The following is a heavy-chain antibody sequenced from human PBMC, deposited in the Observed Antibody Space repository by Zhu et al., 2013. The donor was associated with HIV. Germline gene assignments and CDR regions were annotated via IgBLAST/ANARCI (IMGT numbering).Heavy chain of an antibody. Sequence: QVQLVQSGAEVKKPGASVKVSCKASGYTFTGYYMHWVRQAPGQGLEWMGWINPNSGGTNYAQKFQGRVTMTRDTSISTAYMELSRLRSDDTAVYYCAREEGYSGGWALFDYWGQGTLVTVSS. CDR2: INPNSGGT. CDR3: AREEGYSGGWALFDY. J-gene: IGHJ4*02. V-gene: IGHV1-2*02. CDR1: GYTFTGYY. D-gene: IGHD6-19*01.